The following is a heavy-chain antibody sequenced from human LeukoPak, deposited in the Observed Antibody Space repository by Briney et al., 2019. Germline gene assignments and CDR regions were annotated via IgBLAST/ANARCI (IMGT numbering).Heavy chain of an antibody. V-gene: IGHV3-23*01. CDR2: ISGSGGST. CDR3: AKRDFDSWGYYYYYYMDV. Sequence: GGSLRLSCAASGFTFSSYGMSWVRQAPGKGLEWVSAISGSGGSTYYADSVKGRFTISRDNSKNTLYLQMNSLRAEDTAVYYCAKRDFDSWGYYYYYYMDVWGKGTTVTISS. D-gene: IGHD3-9*01. J-gene: IGHJ6*03. CDR1: GFTFSSYG.